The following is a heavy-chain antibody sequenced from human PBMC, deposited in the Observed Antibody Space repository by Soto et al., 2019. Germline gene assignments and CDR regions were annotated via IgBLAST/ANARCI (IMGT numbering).Heavy chain of an antibody. CDR1: GFTFTTYA. CDR2: ISGSGAGT. D-gene: IGHD6-19*01. CDR3: AKEALTVAGNNFDS. J-gene: IGHJ4*02. Sequence: EIELLESGGGLVQPGGSLRPSFAASGFTFTTYAMGWFRQAPGKGLGWVSSISGSGAGTFYADSVKGRFTISRDNAKKMVYLQMNGLRADDTAVYYCAKEALTVAGNNFDSWGQGTLVTVSS. V-gene: IGHV3-23*01.